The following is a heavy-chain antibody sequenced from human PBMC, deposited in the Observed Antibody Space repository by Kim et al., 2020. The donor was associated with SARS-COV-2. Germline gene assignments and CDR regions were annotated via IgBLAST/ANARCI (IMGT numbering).Heavy chain of an antibody. CDR1: GFTFGTYA. CDR3: AKDLKVDTSDWYHNWHYDL. V-gene: IGHV3-23*01. Sequence: GGSLRLSCAASGFTFGTYAMSWVRQAPGKGLEWVSTICGSAAGGRTFYADSVTGRFTISRDNSKNTLYLQMNSLRAEDTAVYYCAKDLKVDTSDWYHNWHYDLWGRGTLVTVSS. D-gene: IGHD2-2*01. J-gene: IGHJ2*01. CDR2: ICGSAAGGRT.